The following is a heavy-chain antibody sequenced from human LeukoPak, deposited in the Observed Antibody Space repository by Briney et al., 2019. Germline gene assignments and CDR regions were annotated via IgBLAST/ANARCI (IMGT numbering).Heavy chain of an antibody. D-gene: IGHD6-13*01. Sequence: PSETLSLTCTVSGGSISYYYWSWIRQPPGKGLEWIGYIYYSGSTNYNPSLKSRVTISVDTSKNQFSLKLSSVTAADTAVYYCARRDSSNWHFDYWGQGTLVTVSS. CDR2: IYYSGST. CDR3: ARRDSSNWHFDY. CDR1: GGSISYYY. J-gene: IGHJ4*02. V-gene: IGHV4-59*08.